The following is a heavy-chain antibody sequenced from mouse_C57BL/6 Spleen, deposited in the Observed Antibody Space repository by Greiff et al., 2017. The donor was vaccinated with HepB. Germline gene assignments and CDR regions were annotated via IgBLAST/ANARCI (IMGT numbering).Heavy chain of an antibody. CDR1: GYSFTGYY. D-gene: IGHD1-1*01. V-gene: IGHV1-43*01. CDR2: INPSTGGT. J-gene: IGHJ2*01. CDR3: ARESDYYGSSDY. Sequence: VQLQQSGPELVKPGASVKISCKAPGYSFTGYYMHWVKQSSEKSLEWIGEINPSTGGTSYNQKFKGKATLTVDKSSSTAYMQLKSLTSEDSAVYYCARESDYYGSSDYWCQGTTLTVSS.